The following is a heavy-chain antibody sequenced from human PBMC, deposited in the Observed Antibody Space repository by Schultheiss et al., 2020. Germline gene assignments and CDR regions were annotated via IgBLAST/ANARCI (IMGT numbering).Heavy chain of an antibody. D-gene: IGHD6-6*01. CDR1: GFSLNFKG. CDR2: ISYDGSNK. CDR3: AKVARIAARPPVYYYYYMDV. Sequence: SLRLSCVASGFSLNFKGMHWARQAPGKGLEWVAVISYDGSNKYYADSVKGRFTISRDNSKNTLYLQMNSLRAEDTAVYYCAKVARIAARPPVYYYYYMDVWGKGTMVTVSS. V-gene: IGHV3-30*18. J-gene: IGHJ6*03.